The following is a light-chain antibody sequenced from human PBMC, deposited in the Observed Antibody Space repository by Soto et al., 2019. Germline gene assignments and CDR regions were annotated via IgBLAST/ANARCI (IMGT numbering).Light chain of an antibody. CDR1: SSDIGAYNY. CDR2: DVT. CDR3: CSYAGSDTYVV. V-gene: IGLV2-11*01. J-gene: IGLJ2*01. Sequence: QSVLTQPPSTSGSPGQSVTISCTGTSSDIGAYNYVSWYQHHPGKAPRLMIYDVTKRPSGVPDHFSGSKSGNTASLTISGLQTEDEADYYCCSYAGSDTYVVFGGGTKLTVL.